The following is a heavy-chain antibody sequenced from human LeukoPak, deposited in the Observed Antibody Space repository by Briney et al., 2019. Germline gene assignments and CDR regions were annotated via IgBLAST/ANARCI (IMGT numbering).Heavy chain of an antibody. CDR2: IIPIFGTA. D-gene: IGHD5-24*01. J-gene: IGHJ4*02. V-gene: IGHV1-69*06. CDR3: HTEMATSPFDY. CDR1: GGTFISYA. Sequence: ASVMVSCKASGGTFISYAISWVRQAPGQGHEWMGGIIPIFGTANYAQKFQGRVTITADKSTSTAYMELSSLRSEDTAVYYCHTEMATSPFDYWGQGTLVTVSS.